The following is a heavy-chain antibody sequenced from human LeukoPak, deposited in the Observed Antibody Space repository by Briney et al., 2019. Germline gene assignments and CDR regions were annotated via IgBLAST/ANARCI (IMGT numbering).Heavy chain of an antibody. CDR1: GYTFSSYD. J-gene: IGHJ5*02. V-gene: IGHV1-8*03. D-gene: IGHD3-10*01. CDR2: MNPNSGNT. CDR3: ARVLWFGDENWFDP. Sequence: GASVKVSRKASGYTFSSYDINWVRQATGQGLEWMGWMNPNSGNTGYAQKFQGRVTITRNTSISIAYMELSSLRSEDTAVYHCARVLWFGDENWFDPWGQGTLVTVSS.